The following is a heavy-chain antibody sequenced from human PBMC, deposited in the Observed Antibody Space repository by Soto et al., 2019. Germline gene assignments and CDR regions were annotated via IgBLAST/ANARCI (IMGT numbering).Heavy chain of an antibody. J-gene: IGHJ4*02. Sequence: PGGSLRLSCAASGFSFSSSAMGWVRQAPGQGLEWVSSLSGGGRNTYYADSVKGRFTVSRDNSKNTLFLQMNSLRPEDTAVYYCVKASGYCSADNCFSSLFDFWGQGTLVTVSS. CDR3: VKASGYCSADNCFSSLFDF. D-gene: IGHD2-15*01. V-gene: IGHV3-23*01. CDR1: GFSFSSSA. CDR2: LSGGGRNT.